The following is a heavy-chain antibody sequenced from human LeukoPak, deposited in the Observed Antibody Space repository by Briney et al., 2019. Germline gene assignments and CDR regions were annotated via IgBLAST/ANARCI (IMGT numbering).Heavy chain of an antibody. CDR3: ARGGPGVYYYYGMDV. CDR1: GFTFSSYS. V-gene: IGHV3-21*01. Sequence: GGSLRLSCAASGFTFSSYSMNWVRQAPGKGLEWVPSISSSSSYIYYADSVKGRFTISRDNAKNSLYLQMNSLRAEDTAVYYCARGGPGVYYYYGMDVWGQGTTVTVSS. D-gene: IGHD3-10*01. CDR2: ISSSSSYI. J-gene: IGHJ6*02.